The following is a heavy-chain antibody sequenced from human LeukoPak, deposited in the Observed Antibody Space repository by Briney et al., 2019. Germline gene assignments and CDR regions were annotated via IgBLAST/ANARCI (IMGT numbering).Heavy chain of an antibody. J-gene: IGHJ4*02. CDR2: ISWNSGSI. CDR3: AKGPYAVAGRFDY. Sequence: GGSLRLSRAASGFTFDDYAMHWVRQAPGKGLEWVSGISWNSGSIGYADSVKGRFTISRDNAKNSLYLQMNSLRAEDTALYYCAKGPYAVAGRFDYWGQGTLVTVSS. V-gene: IGHV3-9*01. D-gene: IGHD6-19*01. CDR1: GFTFDDYA.